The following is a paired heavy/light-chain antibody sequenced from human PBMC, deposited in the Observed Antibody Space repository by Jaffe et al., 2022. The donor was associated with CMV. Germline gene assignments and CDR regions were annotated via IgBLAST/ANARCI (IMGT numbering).Light chain of an antibody. CDR3: GTWDSSLSAEV. V-gene: IGLV1-51*01. Sequence: QSVLTQPPSVSAAPGQKVTISCSGSSSNIGNNYVSWYQQLPGTAPKLLIYDNNKRPSGIPDRFSGSKSGTSATLGITGLQTGDEADYYCGTWDSSLSAEVFGGGTKLTVL. CDR2: DNN. J-gene: IGLJ2*01. CDR1: SSNIGNNY.
Heavy chain of an antibody. D-gene: IGHD6-6*01. CDR2: MNPNSGNT. J-gene: IGHJ6*02. CDR3: ARAKPRTIAAREYYYYGMDV. CDR1: GYTFTSYD. Sequence: QVQLVQSGAEVKKPGASVKVSCKASGYTFTSYDINWVRQATGQGLEWMGWMNPNSGNTGYAQKFQGRVTMTRNTSISTAYMELSSLRSEDTAVYYCARAKPRTIAAREYYYYGMDVWGQGTTVTVSS. V-gene: IGHV1-8*01.